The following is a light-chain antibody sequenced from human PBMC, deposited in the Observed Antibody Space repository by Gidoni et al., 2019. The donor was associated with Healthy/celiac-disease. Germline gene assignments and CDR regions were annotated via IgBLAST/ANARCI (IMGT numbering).Light chain of an antibody. J-gene: IGKJ5*01. CDR2: DAS. CDR3: QQYDNLGRGT. Sequence: DIQMTQSPSSLSASVGDRDTITCQASQDISNYLNWYQQKPGKAPKLLIYDASNLETGVPSRFSGSGSGTDFTFTISSLQPEDIATYYCQQYDNLGRGTFGQGTRLEIK. CDR1: QDISNY. V-gene: IGKV1-33*01.